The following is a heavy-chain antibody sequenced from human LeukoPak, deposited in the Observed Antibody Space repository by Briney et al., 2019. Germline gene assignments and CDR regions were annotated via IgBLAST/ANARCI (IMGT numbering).Heavy chain of an antibody. CDR2: INPNSGGT. CDR1: GYTFKSYD. J-gene: IGHJ4*02. V-gene: IGHV1-2*02. D-gene: IGHD2-2*01. Sequence: ASVKVSCKASGYTFKSYDINWVRQAPGQGLEWMGWINPNSGGTNYAQKFQGRVTMTRDTSISTAYMELSRLRSDDTAVYYCARDRTDIGYCSSTSCYAAFDYWGQGTLVTVSS. CDR3: ARDRTDIGYCSSTSCYAAFDY.